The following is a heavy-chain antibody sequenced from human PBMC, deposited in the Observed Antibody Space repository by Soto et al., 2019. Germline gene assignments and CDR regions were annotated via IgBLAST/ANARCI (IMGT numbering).Heavy chain of an antibody. CDR1: GFTFSSYA. J-gene: IGHJ4*02. Sequence: GESLKISCAASGFTFSSYAMHWVRQAPGKGLEWVAVISYDGSNKYYADSVKGRFTISRDNSKNTLYLQMNSLRAEDTAVYYCARDGLGPYDSSGYYYDYWGQGTLVTVSS. V-gene: IGHV3-30*04. CDR2: ISYDGSNK. D-gene: IGHD3-22*01. CDR3: ARDGLGPYDSSGYYYDY.